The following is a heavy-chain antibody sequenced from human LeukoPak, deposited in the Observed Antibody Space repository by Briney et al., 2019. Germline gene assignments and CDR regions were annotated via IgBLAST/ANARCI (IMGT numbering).Heavy chain of an antibody. CDR2: ISNNGGYT. CDR3: AKQLGYCSDGSCYFPY. J-gene: IGHJ4*02. V-gene: IGHV3-23*01. Sequence: PGGSLRLSCAASGFTFSSSPMSWVRQAPGKGLEWVSAISNNGGYTYYADSVQGRFTISRDNSKSTLCLQMNSLRAEDTAVYCCAKQLGYCSDGSCYFPYWGQGALVTVSS. D-gene: IGHD2-15*01. CDR1: GFTFSSSP.